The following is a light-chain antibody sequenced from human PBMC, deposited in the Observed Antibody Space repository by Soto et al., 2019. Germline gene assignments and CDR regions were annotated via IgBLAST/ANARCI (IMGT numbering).Light chain of an antibody. V-gene: IGKV3-20*01. CDR2: HTS. Sequence: EIVLTQTPGTLSLSPGERATLTCQTGHNITSKSLAWYQQKPGQAPRLLIYHTSSRAADVPDRFTGAGSGRDFTLTVNRLEPGDFAVYYCQQYDTSYFSFGPGTRVD. CDR3: QQYDTSYFS. CDR1: HNITSKS. J-gene: IGKJ3*01.